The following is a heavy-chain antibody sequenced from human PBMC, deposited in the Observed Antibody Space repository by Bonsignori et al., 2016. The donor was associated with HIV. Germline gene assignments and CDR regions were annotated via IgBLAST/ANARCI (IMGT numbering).Heavy chain of an antibody. CDR3: ARGGYYDSSGYFNY. V-gene: IGHV3-74*01. CDR2: INSDGSST. J-gene: IGHJ4*02. D-gene: IGHD3-22*01. CDR1: GFTFSSYW. Sequence: GESLKISCAASGFTFSSYWMHWVRQVPGKGLVWVSRINSDGSSTTYADSVKGRFTISRDNAKNTLYLQMNSLRAEDTAVYYCARGGYYDSSGYFNYWGQGTLVTVSS.